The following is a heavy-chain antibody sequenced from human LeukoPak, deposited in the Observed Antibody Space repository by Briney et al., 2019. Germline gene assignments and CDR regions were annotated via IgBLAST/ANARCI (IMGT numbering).Heavy chain of an antibody. D-gene: IGHD4-23*01. CDR3: ARVRATVVTADWFDP. J-gene: IGHJ5*02. V-gene: IGHV3-64*01. Sequence: QAGGSLRLSCAASGFTFSSYAMHWVRQAPGKGLEYVSAISSNGGSTYYANSVKGRFTISRDNSKNTLYLQMNSLRAEDTAVYYCARVRATVVTADWFDPWGQGTLVTVSS. CDR2: ISSNGGST. CDR1: GFTFSSYA.